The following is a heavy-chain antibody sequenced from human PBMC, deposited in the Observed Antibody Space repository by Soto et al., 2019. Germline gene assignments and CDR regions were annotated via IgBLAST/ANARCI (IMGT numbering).Heavy chain of an antibody. CDR3: ARDKYYCDSSGYYDPYYYGMDV. Sequence: QVQLQESGPGLVKPSQTLSLTCTVSGGSISSGGYYWSWIRQHPGKGLEWIGYIYYSGSTYYNPSLKSRVTISVDTSKNQFSLKLSSVTAADTAVYYCARDKYYCDSSGYYDPYYYGMDVWDQGTTVTVSS. V-gene: IGHV4-31*03. CDR2: IYYSGST. J-gene: IGHJ6*02. D-gene: IGHD3-22*01. CDR1: GGSISSGGYY.